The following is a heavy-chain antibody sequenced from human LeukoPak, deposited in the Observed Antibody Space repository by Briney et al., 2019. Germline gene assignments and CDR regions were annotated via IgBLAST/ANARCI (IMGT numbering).Heavy chain of an antibody. CDR2: IIPIFGTA. J-gene: IGHJ3*02. CDR1: GGTFSSYA. CDR3: AREDSSGYFGAGPPFDI. Sequence: ASVKVSCKASGGTFSSYAISWVRQAPGQGLEWMGGIIPIFGTANYAQKFQGRVTITADESTSTAYMELSSLRSEDTAVYYCAREDSSGYFGAGPPFDIWGQGTMVTVSS. D-gene: IGHD3-22*01. V-gene: IGHV1-69*01.